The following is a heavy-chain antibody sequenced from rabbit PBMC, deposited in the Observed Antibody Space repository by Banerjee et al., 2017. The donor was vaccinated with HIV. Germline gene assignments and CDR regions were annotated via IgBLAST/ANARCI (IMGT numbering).Heavy chain of an antibody. CDR3: ARDLYSSNGYPYYFNL. Sequence: QSLEESGGDLVKPGASLTLTCTASGFSFSISYYMCWVRQAPGKGPEWVVCIYTGSSGSTYCASWAKGRFTISKTSSTTVTLQMTSLTAADTATYFCARDLYSSNGYPYYFNLWGQGTLVTVS. CDR2: IYTGSSGST. J-gene: IGHJ4*01. D-gene: IGHD1-1*01. V-gene: IGHV1S40*01. CDR1: GFSFSISYY.